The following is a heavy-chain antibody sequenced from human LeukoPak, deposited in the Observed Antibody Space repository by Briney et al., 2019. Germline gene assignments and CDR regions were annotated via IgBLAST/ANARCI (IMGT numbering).Heavy chain of an antibody. CDR1: GYTFTSYG. CDR3: ARLSGLGPDSPWELDR. V-gene: IGHV1-18*01. Sequence: ASVKVSCKASGYTFTSYGISWVRQAPGQGLEWIGWISAYNGNTNYAQKVKGRVTMTTDTSTSTAYMELRSLRSDDTAVYYCARLSGLGPDSPWELDRWGQGTLVTVSS. CDR2: ISAYNGNT. J-gene: IGHJ4*02. D-gene: IGHD1-26*01.